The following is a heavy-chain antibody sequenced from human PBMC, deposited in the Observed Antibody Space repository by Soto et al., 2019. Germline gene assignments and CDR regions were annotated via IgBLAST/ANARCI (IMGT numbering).Heavy chain of an antibody. CDR1: GFTVGNSY. CDR2: IYSGGYT. Sequence: EVQLVETGGGVIQPGGSLRLSCTASGFTVGNSYMSWVRQVPGKGLEWVSLIYSGGYTDYADSVKGRFTISRDNSKNTVYLQMTSLRPEDTAVYYCARDRGGESSGYVENWGQGTLVTVSS. CDR3: ARDRGGESSGYVEN. D-gene: IGHD5-12*01. J-gene: IGHJ4*02. V-gene: IGHV3-53*02.